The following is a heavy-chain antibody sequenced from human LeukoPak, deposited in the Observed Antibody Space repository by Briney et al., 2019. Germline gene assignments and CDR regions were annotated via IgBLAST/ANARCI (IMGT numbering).Heavy chain of an antibody. Sequence: ASVKVSCKASGYTLTGYYMHWVRQAPGQGLEWMGWINPNSGGTNYAQKFQGRVTMTRDTSISTAYMELSRLRSDDTAVYYCAREGNYYDSSGFGYWGQGTLVTVSS. CDR3: AREGNYYDSSGFGY. V-gene: IGHV1-2*02. CDR2: INPNSGGT. J-gene: IGHJ4*02. D-gene: IGHD3-22*01. CDR1: GYTLTGYY.